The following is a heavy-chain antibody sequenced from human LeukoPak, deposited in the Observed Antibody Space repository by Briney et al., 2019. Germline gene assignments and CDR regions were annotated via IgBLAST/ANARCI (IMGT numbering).Heavy chain of an antibody. CDR1: GYTFTSYG. J-gene: IGHJ4*02. Sequence: ASVKVSCKASGYTFTSYGISWVRQAPGQGLEWMGWISAYNGNTNYAQKLQGRVTMTTDTSTSTAYMELRSLRSDDTAVYYCARGPPPWDYSNLPTDYWGQGTLVTVSS. V-gene: IGHV1-18*01. CDR3: ARGPPPWDYSNLPTDY. D-gene: IGHD4-11*01. CDR2: ISAYNGNT.